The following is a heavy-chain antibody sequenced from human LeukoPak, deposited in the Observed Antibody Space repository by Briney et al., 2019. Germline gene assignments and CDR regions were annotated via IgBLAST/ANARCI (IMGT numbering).Heavy chain of an antibody. CDR1: GFTFSSYE. D-gene: IGHD3-22*01. V-gene: IGHV3-48*03. Sequence: GGSLRLSCAVSGFTFSSYEMNWVREAPGKGLEWISYISSSCSIIYYADSVKGRFTISRDNAKNSLYLQMDSLRVEHTAIYYCVTTPFYYESRGYSGFDYWGQGTLVTVSS. J-gene: IGHJ4*02. CDR3: VTTPFYYESRGYSGFDY. CDR2: ISSSCSII.